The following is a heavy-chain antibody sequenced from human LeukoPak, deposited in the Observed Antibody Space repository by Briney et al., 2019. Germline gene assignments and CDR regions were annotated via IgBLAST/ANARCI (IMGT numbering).Heavy chain of an antibody. J-gene: IGHJ4*02. CDR1: GFAFSSYW. CDR2: INSDGSST. D-gene: IGHD3-16*01. Sequence: LPGGSLRLSCAASGFAFSSYWMHWVRQAPVKGLVWVSRINSDGSSTSYADSVKGRFTISRDNAKNTLYLQMNSLRAEDTAVYYCARGGYYFDYWGQGTLVTVSS. CDR3: ARGGYYFDY. V-gene: IGHV3-74*01.